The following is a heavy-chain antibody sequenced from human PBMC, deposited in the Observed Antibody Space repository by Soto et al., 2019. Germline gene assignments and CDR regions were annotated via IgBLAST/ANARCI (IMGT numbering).Heavy chain of an antibody. J-gene: IGHJ5*02. CDR1: GGSISSGVYY. D-gene: IGHD1-20*01. CDR2: IYYSGST. Sequence: QVQLQESGPGLVKPSQTLSLTCTVSGGSISSGVYYWSWIRQHTGKGLEWIGYIYYSGSTYYNPSLKSRVTISVDTSKNQFSLKLSSVTAADTAVYYCARVGGINWFDPWGQGTLVTVSS. CDR3: ARVGGINWFDP. V-gene: IGHV4-31*03.